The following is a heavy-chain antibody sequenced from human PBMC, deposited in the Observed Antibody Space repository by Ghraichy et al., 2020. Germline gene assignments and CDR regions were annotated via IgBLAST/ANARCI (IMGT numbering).Heavy chain of an antibody. CDR1: NGSIYNYY. Sequence: SETLSLTCTVSNGSIYNYYWSWIRRPPGKGLEWIGFVYSSGSTKYNPSLKSRVATSVDTSKNQFSLILRSVTATDTAIYYCARHQLGMGWFDPWGQGALVTVS. CDR2: VYSSGST. D-gene: IGHD7-27*01. CDR3: ARHQLGMGWFDP. J-gene: IGHJ5*02. V-gene: IGHV4-59*08.